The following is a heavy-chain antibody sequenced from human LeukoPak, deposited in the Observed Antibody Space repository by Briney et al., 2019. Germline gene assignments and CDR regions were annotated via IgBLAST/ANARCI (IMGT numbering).Heavy chain of an antibody. Sequence: ASVKVSCKASGYTFTSYGISWVRQAPGQGLEWMGCISPYNGNTNYAQKLQGRVTMTTDTSTNTAYMELRSLGCEDTAGYYCARGFVWSDCSSTSCIYFDYWGQGTLVTVSS. V-gene: IGHV1-18*01. CDR1: GYTFTSYG. J-gene: IGHJ4*02. CDR3: ARGFVWSDCSSTSCIYFDY. D-gene: IGHD2-2*01. CDR2: ISPYNGNT.